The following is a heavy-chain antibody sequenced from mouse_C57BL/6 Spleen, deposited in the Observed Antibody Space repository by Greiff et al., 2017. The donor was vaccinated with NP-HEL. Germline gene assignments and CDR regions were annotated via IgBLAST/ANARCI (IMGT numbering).Heavy chain of an antibody. D-gene: IGHD3-2*02. V-gene: IGHV5-16*01. Sequence: EVQRVESEGGLVQPGSSMKLSCTASGFTFSDYYMAWVRQVPEKGLEWVANINYDGSSTYYLDSLKSRFIISRDNAKNILYLQMSSLKSEDTATYYCARDVAQALAYWGQGTLVTVSA. J-gene: IGHJ3*01. CDR2: INYDGSST. CDR3: ARDVAQALAY. CDR1: GFTFSDYY.